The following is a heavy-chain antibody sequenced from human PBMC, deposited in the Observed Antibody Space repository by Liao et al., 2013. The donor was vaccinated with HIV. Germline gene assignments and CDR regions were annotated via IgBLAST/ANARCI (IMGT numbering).Heavy chain of an antibody. CDR3: ARGGRRALLGGFPQRY. Sequence: QVQLQQWGAGLLKPSETLSLTCAVYGGSFSGYYWSWIRQPPGKGLEWIGEINHSGSTNYNPSLKSRVTISVDTPKNQLSLKLSSVTAADTAVYYCARGGRRALLGGFPQRYWGQGTLVTVSS. CDR1: GGSFSGYY. D-gene: IGHD2-15*01. V-gene: IGHV4-34*01. CDR2: INHSGST. J-gene: IGHJ4*02.